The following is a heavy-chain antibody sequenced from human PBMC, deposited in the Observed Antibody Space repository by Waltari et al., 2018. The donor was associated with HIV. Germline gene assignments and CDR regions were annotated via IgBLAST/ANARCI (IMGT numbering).Heavy chain of an antibody. J-gene: IGHJ6*02. CDR2: IIPIFGTA. D-gene: IGHD3-10*01. CDR1: GGTFSSYA. CDR3: ARLFLGSLGAQFGELPVPHNYYGMDV. Sequence: VKKSGSSVKVSCKASGGTFSSYAISWVRQAPGQGLEWMGGIIPIFGTANYAQKFQGRVTITADESTSTAYMELSSLRSEDTAVYYCARLFLGSLGAQFGELPVPHNYYGMDVWGQGTTVTVSS. V-gene: IGHV1-69*01.